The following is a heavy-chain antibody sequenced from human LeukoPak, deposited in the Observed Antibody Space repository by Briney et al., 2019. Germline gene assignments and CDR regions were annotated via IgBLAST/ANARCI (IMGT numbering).Heavy chain of an antibody. J-gene: IGHJ5*02. Sequence: GGSLRLSCAASGFTFSSYAMSWVRQAPGKGLGWVSAISGSGGSTYYADSVKGRFTISRDNSKNTLYLQMNSLRAEDTAVYYCAKSGPEMATIRGLFWFDPWGQGTLVTVSS. V-gene: IGHV3-23*01. CDR1: GFTFSSYA. CDR3: AKSGPEMATIRGLFWFDP. D-gene: IGHD5-24*01. CDR2: ISGSGGST.